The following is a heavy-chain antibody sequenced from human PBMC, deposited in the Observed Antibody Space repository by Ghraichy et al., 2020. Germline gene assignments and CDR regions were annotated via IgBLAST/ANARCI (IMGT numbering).Heavy chain of an antibody. CDR2: IYPGDSDT. J-gene: IGHJ5*02. CDR1: GYSFTSYW. CDR3: ARRTTTVTTAGWFDP. V-gene: IGHV5-51*01. Sequence: GESLNISCKGSGYSFTSYWIGWVRQMPGKGLEWMGIIYPGDSDTRYSPSFQGQVTISADKSISTAYLQWSSLKASDTAMYYCARRTTTVTTAGWFDPWGQGTLVTVSS. D-gene: IGHD4-17*01.